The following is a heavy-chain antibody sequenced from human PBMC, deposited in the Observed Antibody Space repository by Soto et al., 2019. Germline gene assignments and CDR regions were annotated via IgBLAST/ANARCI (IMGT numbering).Heavy chain of an antibody. V-gene: IGHV1-69*13. CDR2: IIPIFGTA. CDR3: ARASYSSGFDYYYGMDV. CDR1: GGTFSSYA. D-gene: IGHD6-19*01. Sequence: ASVKVSCKASGGTFSSYAISWVRQAPGQGLEWMGGIIPIFGTANYAQKFQGRVTITADESTSTAYMELSSLRSEDTAVYYCARASYSSGFDYYYGMDVWRQRTTVTVSS. J-gene: IGHJ6*02.